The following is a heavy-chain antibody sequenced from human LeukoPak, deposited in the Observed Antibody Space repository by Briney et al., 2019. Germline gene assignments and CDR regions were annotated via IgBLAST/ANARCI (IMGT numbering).Heavy chain of an antibody. J-gene: IGHJ4*02. V-gene: IGHV5-51*01. CDR3: ARRISSWDRYDN. CDR2: IYPGDSDT. Sequence: VESLKISRKGSGYSFTSYWIGRVRQMPGKGTEWMGIIYPGDSDTKYSPSLEGQVTISAHKSISTAYLQWSSLKASDTAMYYCARRISSWDRYDNWGQGTLVTVSS. CDR1: GYSFTSYW. D-gene: IGHD6-13*01.